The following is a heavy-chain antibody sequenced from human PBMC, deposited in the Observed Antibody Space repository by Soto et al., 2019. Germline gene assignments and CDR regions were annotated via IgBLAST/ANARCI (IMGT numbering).Heavy chain of an antibody. D-gene: IGHD3-10*01. CDR3: ARIGFAYGPFDF. CDR2: IYPGDSDT. J-gene: IGHJ4*02. V-gene: IGHV5-51*01. CDR1: GYTFSIYS. Sequence: EVQLVQSGAEVKKPGESLKISCKGSGYTFSIYSIGWVRLMPGKGLEWMGTIYPGDSDTRYSPSSQGQVTISVDKSINTAYLQWSSLKASDTAMYFCARIGFAYGPFDFWGQGTLVTVSS.